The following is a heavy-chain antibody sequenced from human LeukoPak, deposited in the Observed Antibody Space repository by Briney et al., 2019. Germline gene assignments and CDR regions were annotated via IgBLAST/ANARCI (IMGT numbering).Heavy chain of an antibody. D-gene: IGHD3-10*01. CDR2: IYTSGST. V-gene: IGHV4-4*07. CDR3: ARDSLPWVPYGGSYSHGDAFDI. Sequence: PSETLSLTCTVPGGSISSYYWSWIRQPAGKGLEWIGRIYTSGSTNYNPSLKSRVTMSVDTSKNQFSLKLRSVTAADTAVYYCARDSLPWVPYGGSYSHGDAFDIWGQGTMVTVSS. CDR1: GGSISSYY. J-gene: IGHJ3*02.